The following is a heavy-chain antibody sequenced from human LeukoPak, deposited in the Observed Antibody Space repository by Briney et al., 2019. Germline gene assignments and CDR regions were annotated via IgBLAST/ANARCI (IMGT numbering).Heavy chain of an antibody. CDR3: ARDYGYYGILTGYYRPIHAFDI. D-gene: IGHD3-9*01. CDR1: GGSISSYY. Sequence: SETLSLTCTVSGGSISSYYWSWIRQPPGTGLEWIGYIYYSGSTNYNPSLKSRVTISVDTSKNQFSLKLSSVTAADTAVYYCARDYGYYGILTGYYRPIHAFDIWGQGTMVTVSS. CDR2: IYYSGST. V-gene: IGHV4-59*01. J-gene: IGHJ3*02.